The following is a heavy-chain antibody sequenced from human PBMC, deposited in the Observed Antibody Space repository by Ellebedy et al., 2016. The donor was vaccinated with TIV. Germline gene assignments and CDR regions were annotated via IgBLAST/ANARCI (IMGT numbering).Heavy chain of an antibody. CDR1: GYTLTELS. Sequence: AASVKVSCKVSGYTLTELSMHWVRQAPGKGLEWMGGFDPEEGERIYAQKIQGRVTMTEDTSTDTAYMELSSLRSEETAVYYCATEGYCSGGSCYIGAFDIWGQGTMVTVSS. D-gene: IGHD2-15*01. V-gene: IGHV1-24*01. CDR2: FDPEEGER. CDR3: ATEGYCSGGSCYIGAFDI. J-gene: IGHJ3*02.